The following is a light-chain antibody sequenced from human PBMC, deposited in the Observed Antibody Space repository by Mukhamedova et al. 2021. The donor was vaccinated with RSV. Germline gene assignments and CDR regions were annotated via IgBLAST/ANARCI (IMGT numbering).Light chain of an antibody. CDR1: QSVSSSY. Sequence: GERATLSCRASQSVSSSYLAWYQQKPGQAPRLLIYGASSRATGIPDRFSGSGSGTDFTLTISRLEPEDFAVYYCQQRSNWPLTFGG. CDR3: QQRSNWPLT. CDR2: GAS. J-gene: IGKJ4*01. V-gene: IGKV3D-20*02.